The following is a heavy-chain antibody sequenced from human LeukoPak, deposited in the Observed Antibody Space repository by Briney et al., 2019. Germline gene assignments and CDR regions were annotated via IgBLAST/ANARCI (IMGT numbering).Heavy chain of an antibody. J-gene: IGHJ5*02. D-gene: IGHD5-12*01. CDR2: ISGSGGST. CDR3: AKPKVRQPDQGYDYNWFDP. CDR1: GFTFSSYA. Sequence: GGSLRLSCAASGFTFSSYAMSWVRQAPGKGLEWVSAISGSGGSTYYADSVKGRFTISRDNSKNTLYLQMNSLRAEDTAVYYCAKPKVRQPDQGYDYNWFDPWGQGTLVTVSS. V-gene: IGHV3-23*01.